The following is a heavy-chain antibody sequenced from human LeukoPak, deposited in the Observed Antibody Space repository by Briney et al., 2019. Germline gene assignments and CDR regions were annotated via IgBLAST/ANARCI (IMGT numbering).Heavy chain of an antibody. CDR2: IYHSGST. CDR1: GYSISSGYY. V-gene: IGHV4-38-2*02. CDR3: AKGAVAGTSYYYYYYMDV. Sequence: SETLSLTCTVSGYSISSGYYWGWIRQPPGKGLEWIGSIYHSGSTYYNPSLKSRVTISVDTSKNQFSLKLSSVTAADTAVYYCAKGAVAGTSYYYYYYMDVWGKGTTVTISS. J-gene: IGHJ6*03. D-gene: IGHD6-19*01.